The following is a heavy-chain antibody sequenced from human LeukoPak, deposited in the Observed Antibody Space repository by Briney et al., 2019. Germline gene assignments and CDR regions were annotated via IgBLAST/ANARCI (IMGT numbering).Heavy chain of an antibody. Sequence: GRSLRLSRAPSGLTFSSYGMHWSRKAPGKGLGWVAVIWIDGGTKYYADSVKGRFTISRDNSTNTLYLQMNSLRAEDTAVYYCAKAYIGGRIFGVLAFDIWGQGTMVTVSS. CDR3: AKAYIGGRIFGVLAFDI. CDR2: IWIDGGTK. J-gene: IGHJ3*02. D-gene: IGHD3-10*02. V-gene: IGHV3-33*06. CDR1: GLTFSSYG.